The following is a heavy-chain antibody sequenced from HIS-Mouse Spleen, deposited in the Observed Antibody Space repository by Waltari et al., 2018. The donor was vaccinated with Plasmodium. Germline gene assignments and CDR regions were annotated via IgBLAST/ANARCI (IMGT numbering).Heavy chain of an antibody. CDR1: GYTFTGYY. CDR3: ARVLGYKAAAGTFVEYFQH. CDR2: INPNSGGT. V-gene: IGHV1-2*02. J-gene: IGHJ1*01. D-gene: IGHD6-13*01. Sequence: QVQLVQSGAEVKKPGASVKVSCKASGYTFTGYYMHWVRQAPGQGLEWMGRINPNSGGTNYAQKFQGRVTMTRDTSISTAYMELSRLRSDDTAVYYCARVLGYKAAAGTFVEYFQHWGQGTLVTVSS.